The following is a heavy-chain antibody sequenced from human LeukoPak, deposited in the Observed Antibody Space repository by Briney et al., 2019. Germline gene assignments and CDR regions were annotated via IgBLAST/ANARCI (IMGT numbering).Heavy chain of an antibody. V-gene: IGHV4-61*01. J-gene: IGHJ4*02. D-gene: IGHD3-10*01. CDR1: GGSISGSSYY. Sequence: SETLSLTCTVSGGSISGSSYYWSWIRQPPGKGLEWIGYIYYSGSTNYNPSLKSRVTISVDTSKNQFSLKLSSVTAADTAVYYCAGEPYGQRGFDYWGQGTLVTVSS. CDR3: AGEPYGQRGFDY. CDR2: IYYSGST.